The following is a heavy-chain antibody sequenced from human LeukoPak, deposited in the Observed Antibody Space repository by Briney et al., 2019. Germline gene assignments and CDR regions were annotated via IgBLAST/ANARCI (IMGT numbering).Heavy chain of an antibody. CDR1: GGSISSYY. CDR3: ARGRDSNQPFDY. Sequence: SETLSLTCTVSGGSISSYYWSWIRQPPGKGLEWIGYIYYSGSTNYNPSLKSRVTISVDTSKNQFSLKLSSVTAADTAVYYCARGRDSNQPFDYWGQGTLVTVSS. D-gene: IGHD6-13*01. CDR2: IYYSGST. V-gene: IGHV4-59*12. J-gene: IGHJ4*02.